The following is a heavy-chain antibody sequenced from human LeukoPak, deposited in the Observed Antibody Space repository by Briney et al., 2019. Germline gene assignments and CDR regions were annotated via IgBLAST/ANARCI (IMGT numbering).Heavy chain of an antibody. CDR3: ARAPERWYSYGSYTYYYMDV. Sequence: PSETLSLTCAVSGGSISSSNWWSWVRQPPGKGLEWIGEIYHSGSTNYNPSLESRVTISVDTSKNQISLKLSPVTAADTTVYYCARAPERWYSYGSYTYYYMDVWGKGTTVTVSS. CDR1: GGSISSSNW. D-gene: IGHD5-18*01. CDR2: IYHSGST. V-gene: IGHV4-4*02. J-gene: IGHJ6*03.